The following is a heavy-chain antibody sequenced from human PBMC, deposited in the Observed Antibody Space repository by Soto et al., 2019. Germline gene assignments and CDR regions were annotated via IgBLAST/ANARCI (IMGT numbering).Heavy chain of an antibody. CDR2: ISSSSSTI. Sequence: SLRLSCAASGFTFRSYSMNWVRQAPGKGLEWVSYISSSSSTIYYADSVKGRFTISRDNAKNSLYLQMNSLRAEDTAVYYCARHPERIAQIGWFDPWGQGTLVTVSS. J-gene: IGHJ5*02. D-gene: IGHD6-13*01. CDR3: ARHPERIAQIGWFDP. CDR1: GFTFRSYS. V-gene: IGHV3-48*01.